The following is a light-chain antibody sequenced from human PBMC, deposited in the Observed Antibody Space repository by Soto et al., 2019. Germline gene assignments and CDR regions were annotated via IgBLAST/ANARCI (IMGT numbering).Light chain of an antibody. V-gene: IGKV1-39*01. J-gene: IGKJ1*01. CDR1: QNIKNY. Sequence: DIQMTQSPSSLSPSVGDRVSITCRSSQNIKNYLNWYQHKPGKAPKLLIYAATSLHSGVPSRFSGSGSGTDFTLTISRLEPEDFAVYYCQQYGSSPRTFGQGTKVDIK. CDR3: QQYGSSPRT. CDR2: AAT.